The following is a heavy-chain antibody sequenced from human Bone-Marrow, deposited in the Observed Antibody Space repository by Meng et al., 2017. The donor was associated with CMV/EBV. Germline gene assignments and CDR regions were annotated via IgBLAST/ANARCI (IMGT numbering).Heavy chain of an antibody. Sequence: LRLSCTVSGGSINSVGYYWTWIRQHPGKGLEWIGYIYYSGGTNYNPSLQSRVTISVDTSKNQFSLKLSSVTAADTAVYYCATSRGVYYATEGDYWGQGTLVTVSS. CDR1: GGSINSVGYY. V-gene: IGHV4-31*03. CDR3: ATSRGVYYATEGDY. CDR2: IYYSGGT. J-gene: IGHJ4*02. D-gene: IGHD5/OR15-5a*01.